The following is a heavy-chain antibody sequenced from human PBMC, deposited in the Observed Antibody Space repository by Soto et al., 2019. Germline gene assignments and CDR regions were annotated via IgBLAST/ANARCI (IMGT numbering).Heavy chain of an antibody. D-gene: IGHD2-15*01. CDR2: ISSSSRYI. CDR1: GFTFSEYT. Sequence: EVHLVDSGGGLVEPGWSLRLSCAASGFTFSEYTMNWVRQAPGKGLEWVSSISSSSRYIYYSDSLKGRFTISRDNDKNSLYLQMSSMRADDTAVYYCASEGSRQVVGKIDYWGQGPLVTVSS. V-gene: IGHV3-21*01. CDR3: ASEGSRQVVGKIDY. J-gene: IGHJ4*02.